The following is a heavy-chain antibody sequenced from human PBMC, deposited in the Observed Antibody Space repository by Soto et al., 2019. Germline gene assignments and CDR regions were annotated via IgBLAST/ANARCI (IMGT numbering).Heavy chain of an antibody. CDR1: GGTFSSYT. CDR3: ARERDGYNLFDY. V-gene: IGHV1-69*08. D-gene: IGHD5-12*01. CDR2: IIPILGIA. Sequence: QVQLVQSGAEVKKPGSSVKVSCKASGGTFSSYTISWVRQAPGQGLEWMGRIIPILGIANYAQKIQGRVTITADKSTSTAYMELSSLRSEDTAVYYCARERDGYNLFDYWGQGTLVTVSS. J-gene: IGHJ4*02.